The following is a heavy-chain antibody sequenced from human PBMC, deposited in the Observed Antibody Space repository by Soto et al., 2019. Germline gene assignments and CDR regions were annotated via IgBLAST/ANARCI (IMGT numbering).Heavy chain of an antibody. J-gene: IGHJ4*02. V-gene: IGHV3-15*01. Sequence: GGSLRLSCAASGFTFSNAWMSWVRQAPGKGLEWVGRIKSKTDGGTTDYAAPVKGRFTISRDDSENTLYLQMNSLKTEDTAVYYCTTCSGGSCYPGPYYLDHWGQGTLVTVSS. CDR2: IKSKTDGGTT. CDR1: GFTFSNAW. D-gene: IGHD2-15*01. CDR3: TTCSGGSCYPGPYYLDH.